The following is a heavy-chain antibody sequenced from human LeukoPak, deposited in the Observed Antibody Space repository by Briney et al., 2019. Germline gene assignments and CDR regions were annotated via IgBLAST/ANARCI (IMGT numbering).Heavy chain of an antibody. CDR3: ARHAAVEGSSGWSPLWWFDP. V-gene: IGHV4-59*08. CDR1: GGSIRSYY. D-gene: IGHD6-19*01. CDR2: MHHSGST. Sequence: SETLSLTCTVSGGSIRSYYWSWIRQPPGKELEWIGYMHHSGSTKHNPYLKSRVTISVDTSKSQFSLKLSSVTAADTAVYYCARHAAVEGSSGWSPLWWFDPWGQGTLVTVSS. J-gene: IGHJ5*02.